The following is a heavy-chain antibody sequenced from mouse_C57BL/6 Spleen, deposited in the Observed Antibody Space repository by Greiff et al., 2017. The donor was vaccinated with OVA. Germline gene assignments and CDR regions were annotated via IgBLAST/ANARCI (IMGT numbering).Heavy chain of an antibody. V-gene: IGHV5-12*01. CDR3: ARGGSNYFDY. CDR1: GFTFSDYY. CDR2: ISNGGGST. Sequence: DVKLVESGGGLVQPGGSLKLSCAASGFTFSDYYMYWVRQTPEKRLEWAAYISNGGGSTYYPDTVKGRFTISRDNAKNTLYLQMSRLKSEDTAMYYCARGGSNYFDYWGQGTTLTVSS. J-gene: IGHJ2*01.